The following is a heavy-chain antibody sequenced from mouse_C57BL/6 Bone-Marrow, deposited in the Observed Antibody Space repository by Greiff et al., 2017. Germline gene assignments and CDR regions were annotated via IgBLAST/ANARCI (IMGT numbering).Heavy chain of an antibody. CDR3: SRSPPYDYGSSYGWYFDV. CDR2: IYPGGGYT. V-gene: IGHV1-63*01. Sequence: QVQLKESGAELVRPGTSVKMSCKASGYTFTNYWIGWAKQRPGHGLEWIGDIYPGGGYTNYNEKFKGKATLTADKSSSTAYMQFSSLTSEDSAIYYCSRSPPYDYGSSYGWYFDVWGTGTTVTVSS. J-gene: IGHJ1*03. D-gene: IGHD1-1*01. CDR1: GYTFTNYW.